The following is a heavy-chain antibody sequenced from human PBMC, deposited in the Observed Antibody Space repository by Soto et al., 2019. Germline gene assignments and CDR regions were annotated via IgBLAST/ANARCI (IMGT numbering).Heavy chain of an antibody. CDR3: GRVCPIGYGLS. D-gene: IGHD5-12*01. V-gene: IGHV4-59*01. Sequence: SETLSLTCTVSGGSLSSYYWTWIRQSPGKGLEWIGYVYFSGNTNYNPSLKSRVTISIDTSKNQFSLRLASVTAADTAFYYWGRVCPIGYGLSWCQGTRVTVCS. CDR1: GGSLSSYY. CDR2: VYFSGNT. J-gene: IGHJ5*02.